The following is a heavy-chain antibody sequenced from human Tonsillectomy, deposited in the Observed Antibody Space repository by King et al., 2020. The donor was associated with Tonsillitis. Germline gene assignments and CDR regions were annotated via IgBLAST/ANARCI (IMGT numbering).Heavy chain of an antibody. V-gene: IGHV4-39*07. CDR2: IYYSGST. CDR1: GGSISSGSYY. D-gene: IGHD4-17*01. Sequence: QLPESGPGLVKPSETLSLTCTVSGGSISSGSYYWAWIRQPPGKGLEWIGTIYYSGSTYYNPSLKSRVTISVDTSRNQFSLRLSSVTAADTAVYYCARRVYGDPLWDSWGQGTLGTVSA. CDR3: ARRVYGDPLWDS. J-gene: IGHJ4*02.